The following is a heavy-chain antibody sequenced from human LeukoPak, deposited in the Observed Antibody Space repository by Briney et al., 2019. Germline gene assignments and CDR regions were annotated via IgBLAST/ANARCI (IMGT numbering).Heavy chain of an antibody. CDR2: ISGSGGST. CDR1: GCTFSSYA. CDR3: AKDRWSSTSMRWFDP. D-gene: IGHD2-2*01. J-gene: IGHJ5*02. Sequence: GGSLRLSCAGSGCTFSSYAMSWVRQAPGKGLEWVSAISGSGGSTYYADSVKGRFTISRDNSKNTLYLQMNSLRAEDTAVYYCAKDRWSSTSMRWFDPWGQGTLVTVSS. V-gene: IGHV3-23*01.